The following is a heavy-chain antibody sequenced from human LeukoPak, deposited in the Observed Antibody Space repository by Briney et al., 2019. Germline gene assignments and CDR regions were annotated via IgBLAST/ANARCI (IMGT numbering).Heavy chain of an antibody. CDR1: GFPFSSYG. V-gene: IGHV3-74*01. CDR2: INSDGRSA. J-gene: IGHJ4*02. D-gene: IGHD2/OR15-2a*01. Sequence: GGSLRLSCAASGFPFSSYGMHWVRQAPGKGLVWVSRINSDGRSAVYADSVKGRFTISRDNAKNTLYLQMDSLRAEDTAVYYCTRVSTTDDYWGQGTLVTVSS. CDR3: TRVSTTDDY.